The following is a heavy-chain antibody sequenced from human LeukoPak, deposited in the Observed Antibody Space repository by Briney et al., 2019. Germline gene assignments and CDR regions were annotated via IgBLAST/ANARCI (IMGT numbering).Heavy chain of an antibody. CDR2: IYSSGST. Sequence: SETLSLTCSVSGGSVSSDSYFWNWVRQPPGKGLEWIGYIYSSGSTNYNRSLKSRVTISLDTSKNQFSLKLSSVTAADTAVYYCARGPWTEYFQYWGQGTLVTVSS. V-gene: IGHV4-61*01. CDR1: GGSVSSDSYF. CDR3: ARGPWTEYFQY. J-gene: IGHJ1*01. D-gene: IGHD3/OR15-3a*01.